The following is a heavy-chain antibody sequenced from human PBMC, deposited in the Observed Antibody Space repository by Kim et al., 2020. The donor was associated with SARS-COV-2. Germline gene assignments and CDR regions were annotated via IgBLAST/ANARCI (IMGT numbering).Heavy chain of an antibody. Sequence: YSPSFQGQVTISADKSISTAYLQWSSLKASDTAMYYCARSPLLSDSKGDIWGQGTMVTVSS. J-gene: IGHJ3*02. D-gene: IGHD4-4*01. CDR3: ARSPLLSDSKGDI. V-gene: IGHV5-51*01.